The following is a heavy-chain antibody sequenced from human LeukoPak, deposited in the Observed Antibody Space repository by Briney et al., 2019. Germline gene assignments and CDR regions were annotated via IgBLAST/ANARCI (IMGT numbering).Heavy chain of an antibody. CDR3: LYSSSWYAWDYFDY. J-gene: IGHJ4*02. CDR1: GGSISSGGYY. V-gene: IGHV4-30-2*01. Sequence: SQTLSLTCTVSGGSISSGGYYWSWIRQPPGKGLEWIGYIYHSGSTYYNPSLKSRVTISVDRSKNQFSLKLSSVTAADTAVYYCLYSSSWYAWDYFDYWGQGTLVTVSS. CDR2: IYHSGST. D-gene: IGHD6-13*01.